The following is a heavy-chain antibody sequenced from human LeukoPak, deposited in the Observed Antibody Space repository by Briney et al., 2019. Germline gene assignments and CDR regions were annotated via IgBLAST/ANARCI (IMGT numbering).Heavy chain of an antibody. CDR1: GGSFSGYY. J-gene: IGHJ4*02. D-gene: IGHD3-16*01. CDR2: INHSGST. Sequence: KPSETLSLTCAVYGGSFSGYYWSGIRQPPGKGREGIGEINHSGSTNYDPSLKSRVTISVDTSKNQFSLKLSSVPAADTAVYYCATAPPVWGFDYWGQGTLVTVSS. V-gene: IGHV4-34*01. CDR3: ATAPPVWGFDY.